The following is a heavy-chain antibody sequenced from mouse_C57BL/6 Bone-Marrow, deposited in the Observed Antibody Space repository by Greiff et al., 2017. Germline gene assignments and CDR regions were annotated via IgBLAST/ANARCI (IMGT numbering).Heavy chain of an antibody. CDR3: ARDGYCVPGYFDV. J-gene: IGHJ1*03. Sequence: VQLQQPGAELVKPGASVKMSCKASGYTFTSYWITWVKQRPGQGLEWIGDIYPGSGSTNYNEKFKSKATLTVDTSSGTAYMQLSSLTSEDSAVYFCARDGYCVPGYFDVWGTGTTVTVSS. CDR1: GYTFTSYW. CDR2: IYPGSGST. V-gene: IGHV1-55*01. D-gene: IGHD2-3*01.